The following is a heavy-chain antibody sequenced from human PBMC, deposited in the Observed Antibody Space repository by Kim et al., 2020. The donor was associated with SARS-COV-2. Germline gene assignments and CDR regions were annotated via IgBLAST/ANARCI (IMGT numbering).Heavy chain of an antibody. CDR2: IIPIFGTA. V-gene: IGHV1-69*13. J-gene: IGHJ6*02. CDR1: GGTFSSYA. D-gene: IGHD3-3*01. CDR3: ARRRADFPVPDV. Sequence: SVKVSCKASGGTFSSYAISWVRQAPGQGLEWMGGIIPIFGTANYAQKFQGRVTITADESTSTAYMELSSLRSEDTAVYYCARRRADFPVPDVWGQGTTVTVSS.